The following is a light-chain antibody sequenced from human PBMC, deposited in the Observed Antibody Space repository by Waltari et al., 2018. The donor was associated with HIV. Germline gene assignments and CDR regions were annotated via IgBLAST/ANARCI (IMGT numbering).Light chain of an antibody. CDR2: EGS. CDR3: CSYAGSRTLSVL. CDR1: SSDVGNYNL. J-gene: IGLJ2*01. V-gene: IGLV2-23*01. Sequence: QSALTQPASVSGSPGQSITISCTGTSSDVGNYNLFSWYQQYPGKAPKLMIYEGSKRPSGVSNRFSGSKSGNTASLTISGLQGEDEADYYCCSYAGSRTLSVLFGGGTKLTVL.